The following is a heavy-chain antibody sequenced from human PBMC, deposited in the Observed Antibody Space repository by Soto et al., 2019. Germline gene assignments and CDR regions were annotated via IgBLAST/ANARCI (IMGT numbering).Heavy chain of an antibody. J-gene: IGHJ4*02. Sequence: PVGSLRLSCAASGFTFSSYGMHWVRQAPGKGLEWVAVISYDGSNKYYADSVKGRFTISRDNSKNTLYLQMNSLRAEDTAVYYCAKDSGSYDYWGQGTLVTVS. CDR1: GFTFSSYG. V-gene: IGHV3-30*18. CDR2: ISYDGSNK. CDR3: AKDSGSYDY. D-gene: IGHD1-26*01.